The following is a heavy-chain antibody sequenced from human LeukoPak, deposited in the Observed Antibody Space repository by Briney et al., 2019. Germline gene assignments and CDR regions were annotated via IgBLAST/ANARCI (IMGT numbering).Heavy chain of an antibody. Sequence: GESLKISCKGSGYSFTSYWISWVRQMPGKGLEWMGIIYPGDSDTRYRPSFQGQVTISADKSISTAYLQWSSLKASDTAMYYCARHPRNCSGGSCYRSNWFDPWGQGTLVTVSS. CDR2: IYPGDSDT. CDR1: GYSFTSYW. D-gene: IGHD2-15*01. V-gene: IGHV5-51*01. J-gene: IGHJ5*02. CDR3: ARHPRNCSGGSCYRSNWFDP.